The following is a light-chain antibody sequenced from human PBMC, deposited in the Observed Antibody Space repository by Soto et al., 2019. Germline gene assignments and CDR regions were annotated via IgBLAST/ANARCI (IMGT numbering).Light chain of an antibody. V-gene: IGKV3-15*01. Sequence: EIGMTQSPAPLSVSPGERATLSCRASQSVSSNLAWYQQKPGQASRLLIYGASTRATGIPARFSGSGSGTEFTLTISSLQSEDFAVYYCQQYSKWPITFGQGTRLEI. CDR3: QQYSKWPIT. CDR1: QSVSSN. CDR2: GAS. J-gene: IGKJ5*01.